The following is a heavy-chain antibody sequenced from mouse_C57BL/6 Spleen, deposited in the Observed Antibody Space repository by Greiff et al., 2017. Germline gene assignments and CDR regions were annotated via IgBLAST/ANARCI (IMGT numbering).Heavy chain of an antibody. Sequence: EVKLVESGGDLVKPGGSLKLSCAASGFTFSSYGMSWVRQTPDKRLAWVATISSGGSYTYYPDSVKGRFTISRDNAKNTLYLQMSSLKSEDIAMYYCARQSYYYGIDYWGKGTTLTVSS. V-gene: IGHV5-6*01. D-gene: IGHD1-1*01. J-gene: IGHJ2*01. CDR1: GFTFSSYG. CDR3: ARQSYYYGIDY. CDR2: ISSGGSYT.